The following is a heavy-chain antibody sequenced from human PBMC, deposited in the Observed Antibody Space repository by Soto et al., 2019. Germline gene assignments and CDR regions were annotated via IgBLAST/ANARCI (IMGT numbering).Heavy chain of an antibody. D-gene: IGHD3-9*01. CDR2: ISAYNGNT. CDR1: GYTFTSYG. CDR3: ARLYYDILTGYSGPDY. J-gene: IGHJ4*02. V-gene: IGHV1-18*01. Sequence: ASVKVSCKASGYTFTSYGISWVRQAPGQGLEWMGWISAYNGNTNYAQKLQGRVTMTTDTSTSTAYMELRSLRSDDTAVYYCARLYYDILTGYSGPDYWGLGTLVTVSS.